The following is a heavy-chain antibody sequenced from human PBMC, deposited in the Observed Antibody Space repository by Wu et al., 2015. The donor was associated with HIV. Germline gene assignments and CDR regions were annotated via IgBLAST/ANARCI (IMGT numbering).Heavy chain of an antibody. J-gene: IGHJ4*02. V-gene: IGHV1-69*15. CDR1: GGTLSSYA. CDR2: IIPIFGTA. CDR3: AYSMVRGVIIKGLFDY. D-gene: IGHD3-10*01. Sequence: QVQLVQSGAEVKKPGSSVKVSCKASGGTLSSYAISWVRQAPGQGLEWMGRIIPIFGTADYAQKFQGRVTITADESTSTAYMELSSLRSEDTAVYYCAYSMVRGVIIKGLFDYWGQGTLVTVSS.